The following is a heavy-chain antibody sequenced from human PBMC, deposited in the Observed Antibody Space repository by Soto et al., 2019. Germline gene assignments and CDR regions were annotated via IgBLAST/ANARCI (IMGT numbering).Heavy chain of an antibody. CDR1: GYILTGYS. D-gene: IGHD5-18*01. Sequence: QVYLVQSGAEVRRPGASVKVSCTAFGYILTGYSLHCVRLAPGQGLEWMGWIDPNSGATNSAERFHGRVSMTRDTSISAAYLELSSLRSDDTAVYYCARGYGSSPNMELRFGMDVWGQGTTISVSS. J-gene: IGHJ6*02. CDR2: IDPNSGAT. V-gene: IGHV1-2*02. CDR3: ARGYGSSPNMELRFGMDV.